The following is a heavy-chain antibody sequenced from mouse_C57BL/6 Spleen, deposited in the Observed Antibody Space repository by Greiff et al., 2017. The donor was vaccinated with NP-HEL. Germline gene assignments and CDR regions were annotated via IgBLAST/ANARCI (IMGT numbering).Heavy chain of an antibody. CDR3: ARRYSNSYAMDY. CDR1: GYAFSSSW. D-gene: IGHD2-5*01. V-gene: IGHV1-82*01. J-gene: IGHJ4*01. Sequence: VQLQQSGPELVKPGASVKISCKASGYAFSSSWMNWVKQRPGKGLEWIGRIYPGDGDTNYNGKFKGKATLTADKSSSTAYMQLSSLTSKDSAVYFCARRYSNSYAMDYWGQGTSVTVSS. CDR2: IYPGDGDT.